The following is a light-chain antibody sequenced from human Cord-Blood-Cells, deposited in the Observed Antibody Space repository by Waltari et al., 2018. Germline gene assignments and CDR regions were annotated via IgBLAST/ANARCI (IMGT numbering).Light chain of an antibody. Sequence: SALTQPASASGSPGQSITISCTGTSSDVGSYKLVSWYQQHPGKAPKLMIYEGSKRPSRGSHRFSGSPSVSTASLTSTGLQAENEADCYCCSHAARSTVVFGGGTKLTVL. CDR2: EGS. J-gene: IGLJ2*01. CDR3: CSHAARSTVV. CDR1: SSDVGSYKL. V-gene: IGLV2-23*01.